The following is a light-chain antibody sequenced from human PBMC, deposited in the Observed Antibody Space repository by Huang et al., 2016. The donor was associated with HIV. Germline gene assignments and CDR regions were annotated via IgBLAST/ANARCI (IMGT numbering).Light chain of an antibody. CDR2: GAS. V-gene: IGKV3-15*01. Sequence: EIVMTQSPATLSVSPGERATLSCRASQSVSSNFAWYQQKPGQAPRLLIYGASTRATGIPARFSGSGSGTEFTLTISSLQSEDFAVYYCQQYNNWLVITFGQGTRLEIK. CDR1: QSVSSN. CDR3: QQYNNWLVIT. J-gene: IGKJ5*01.